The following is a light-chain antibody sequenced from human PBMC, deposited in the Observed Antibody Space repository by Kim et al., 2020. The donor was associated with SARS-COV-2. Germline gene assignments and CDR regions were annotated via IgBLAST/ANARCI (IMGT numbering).Light chain of an antibody. Sequence: QSALTQPPSVSGSPGQSVTNSCTGTSSDVGSYNRVSWYQQPPGTAPKFIMYEVSNRPSGVPDRFSGSRSGNTASLTISGLQAEDEADYYCCSYAGNFSWVFGGGTQLTVL. J-gene: IGLJ3*02. CDR2: EVS. CDR1: SSDVGSYNR. CDR3: CSYAGNFSWV. V-gene: IGLV2-18*02.